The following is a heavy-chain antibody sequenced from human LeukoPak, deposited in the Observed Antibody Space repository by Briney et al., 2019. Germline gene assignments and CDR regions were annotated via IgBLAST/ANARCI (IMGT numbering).Heavy chain of an antibody. CDR3: ARAPAVGATLGAFDI. CDR2: ISSSSSYI. D-gene: IGHD1-26*01. CDR1: GFTFSSYS. Sequence: GGSLRLSCAASGFTFSSYSMNWVRQAPGKGLEWVSSISSSSSYIYYADSVKGRFTISRDNAKNSLYLQMNSLRAGDTAVYYCARAPAVGATLGAFDIWGQGTMVTVSS. V-gene: IGHV3-21*01. J-gene: IGHJ3*02.